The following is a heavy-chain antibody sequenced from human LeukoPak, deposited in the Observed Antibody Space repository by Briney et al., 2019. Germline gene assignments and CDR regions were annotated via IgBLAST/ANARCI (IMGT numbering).Heavy chain of an antibody. CDR3: ARRTYYDFWSGYFRVYYPTSIGLDV. D-gene: IGHD3-3*01. Sequence: ASVKVSCKASGYTFTSYDINWVRQATGQGLEWMGWMNPNSGDTGYAQKFQGRVTMTRNTSISTAYMELSSLRSEDTAVYYCARRTYYDFWSGYFRVYYPTSIGLDVWGQGTTVTVSS. CDR2: MNPNSGDT. V-gene: IGHV1-8*01. CDR1: GYTFTSYD. J-gene: IGHJ6*02.